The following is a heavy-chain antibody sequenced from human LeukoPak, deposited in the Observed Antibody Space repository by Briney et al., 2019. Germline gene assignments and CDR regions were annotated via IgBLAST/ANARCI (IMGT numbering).Heavy chain of an antibody. Sequence: SQTLSLTCTVSGGSISSGSYYWSWIRQPAGKGLEWIGRIYTSGSTNYNPSLKSRLTISVDTSKKQFSLKLSSVTAADTAVYYCARVMTRGYYDTSGYPHDAFDIWGQGTMVTVSS. CDR3: ARVMTRGYYDTSGYPHDAFDI. CDR2: IYTSGST. V-gene: IGHV4-61*02. J-gene: IGHJ3*02. D-gene: IGHD3-22*01. CDR1: GGSISSGSYY.